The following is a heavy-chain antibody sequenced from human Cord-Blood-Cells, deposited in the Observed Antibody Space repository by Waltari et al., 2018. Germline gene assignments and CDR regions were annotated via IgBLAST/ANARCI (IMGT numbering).Heavy chain of an antibody. J-gene: IGHJ4*02. CDR2: KSYDGGNK. V-gene: IGHV3-30-3*01. CDR3: ARGEYVVVPAAIDY. CDR1: GFTFSSYA. D-gene: IGHD2-2*01. Sequence: QVQLVESGGGVVQPGRSLRLSCAASGFTFSSYAMHWVRQAPGKGREWVAVKSYDGGNKYYADSVKGRFTISRDNSKNTLYLQMNSLRAEDTAVYYCARGEYVVVPAAIDYWGQGTLVTVSS.